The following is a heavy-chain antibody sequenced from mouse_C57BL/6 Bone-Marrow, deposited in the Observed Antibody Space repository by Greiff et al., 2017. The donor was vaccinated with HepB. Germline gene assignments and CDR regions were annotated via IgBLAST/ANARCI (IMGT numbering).Heavy chain of an antibody. Sequence: EVKLVESGGGLVKPGGSLKLSCAASGFTFSSYAMSWVRQTPEKRLEWVATISDGGSYTYYPDNVKGRFTISRDNAKNNLYLQMSHLKSEDTAMYYCAREGVGSPDYWGQGTTLTVAS. V-gene: IGHV5-4*01. D-gene: IGHD1-3*01. CDR1: GFTFSSYA. CDR3: AREGVGSPDY. J-gene: IGHJ2*01. CDR2: ISDGGSYT.